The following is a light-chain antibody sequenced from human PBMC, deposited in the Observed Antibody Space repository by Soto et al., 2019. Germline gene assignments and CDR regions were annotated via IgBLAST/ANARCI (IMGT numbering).Light chain of an antibody. CDR3: QQYDYSRT. J-gene: IGKJ1*01. V-gene: IGKV1-5*01. Sequence: IQLTQSPSTLSASVGDSVTITCRASQNISTSLAWYQHKPGKAPTLLMFDVSNLESGVPSRFSGSGSGTEFTLTISSLHSDDFATYYCQQYDYSRTFGQGTKVDIK. CDR1: QNISTS. CDR2: DVS.